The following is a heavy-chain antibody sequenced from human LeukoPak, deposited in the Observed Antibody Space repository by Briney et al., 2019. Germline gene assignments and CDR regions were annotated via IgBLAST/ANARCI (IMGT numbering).Heavy chain of an antibody. CDR2: INRDGSRT. V-gene: IGHV3-74*01. CDR3: ARGGSDTAMAHDY. Sequence: GGSLRLSCAASGLTFSNHWMHWVRQAPGKGLMWVSRINRDGSRTDYADSVKGRFTISRDDAKNTLYLQVNSLRAGDTAVYFCARGGSDTAMAHDYWGQGTLVTVSS. D-gene: IGHD5-18*01. CDR1: GLTFSNHW. J-gene: IGHJ4*02.